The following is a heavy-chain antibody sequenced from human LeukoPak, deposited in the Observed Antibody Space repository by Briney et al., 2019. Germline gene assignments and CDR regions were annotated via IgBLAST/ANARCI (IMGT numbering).Heavy chain of an antibody. CDR2: IYHSGST. J-gene: IGHJ4*02. V-gene: IGHV4-38-2*02. D-gene: IGHD2-15*01. Sequence: PSETLSLTCTVSGYSISSGYYWGWIRQPPGKGLEWIGTIYHSGSTFYNPSLKSRVTISVDTSKNQFSLKLSSVTAADTAVYYCARDRSGYCSGGSCYSAGFFDYWGQGTLVIVSS. CDR3: ARDRSGYCSGGSCYSAGFFDY. CDR1: GYSISSGYY.